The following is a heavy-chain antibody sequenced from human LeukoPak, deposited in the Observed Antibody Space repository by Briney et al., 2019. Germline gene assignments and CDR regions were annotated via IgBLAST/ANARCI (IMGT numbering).Heavy chain of an antibody. CDR3: ARGQGVTMVRGVIIGWFDP. J-gene: IGHJ5*02. Sequence: SETLSLTCAVYGGSFSDYYWSWIRQPPGKGLEWIGQITHSGSTNYNPSLKSRVTISVDTSKNQFSLKLSSVTAADTAVYYCARGQGVTMVRGVIIGWFDPWGQGTLVTVSS. CDR1: GGSFSDYY. D-gene: IGHD3-10*01. V-gene: IGHV4-34*01. CDR2: ITHSGST.